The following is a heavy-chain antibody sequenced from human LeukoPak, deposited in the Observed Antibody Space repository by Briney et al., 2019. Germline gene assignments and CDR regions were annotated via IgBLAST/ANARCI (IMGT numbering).Heavy chain of an antibody. CDR2: IYYSGST. D-gene: IGHD6-6*01. CDR1: GGSISSHY. CDR3: ASVAARPAFPDY. J-gene: IGHJ4*02. V-gene: IGHV4-59*11. Sequence: SETLSLSCTVSGGSISSHYWSWIRQPPGKGLEWIGYIYYSGSTNYNPSLKSRVTISVDTSKNQFSLKLSSVTAADTALYYCASVAARPAFPDYWGQGTLVTVSS.